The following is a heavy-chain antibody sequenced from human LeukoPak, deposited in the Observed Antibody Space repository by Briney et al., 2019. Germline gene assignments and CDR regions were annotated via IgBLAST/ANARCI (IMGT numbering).Heavy chain of an antibody. Sequence: SETLSLTCTVSGGSISSYYWSWIRQPAGKGLEWIGRIYTSGSTNYNPSLKSRVTMSVDTSKNQFSLKLSSVTAADTAVYYCARDSGGSSGSYEYFQHWGQGTLVTVSS. CDR1: GGSISSYY. CDR2: IYTSGST. CDR3: ARDSGGSSGSYEYFQH. J-gene: IGHJ1*01. V-gene: IGHV4-4*07. D-gene: IGHD6-19*01.